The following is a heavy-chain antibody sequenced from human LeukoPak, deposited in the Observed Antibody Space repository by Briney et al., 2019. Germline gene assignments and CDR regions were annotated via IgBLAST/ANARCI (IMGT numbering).Heavy chain of an antibody. CDR3: ARDMLAVPSNWFDP. CDR1: GYTFTSYY. Sequence: ATVKVSCKASGYTFTSYYIHWVRQAPGQGREWMGGINPSGGGTSYAQKSQGRVTMTRDTSTSTVYMDLRSLSSEDTAVYFCARDMLAVPSNWFDPWGQGTLVTVSS. D-gene: IGHD2-8*01. J-gene: IGHJ5*02. CDR2: INPSGGGT. V-gene: IGHV1-46*01.